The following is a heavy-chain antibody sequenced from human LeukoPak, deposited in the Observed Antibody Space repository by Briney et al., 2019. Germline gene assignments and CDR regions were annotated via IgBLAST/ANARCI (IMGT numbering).Heavy chain of an antibody. V-gene: IGHV1-2*02. CDR2: INPNSGGT. Sequence: GASVKVSCKASGYTFTGYYMHWVRQAPGQGLEWMGWINPNSGGTNYAQKFQGRVTMTRDTSISTAYMELSGLRSDDTAVYYCARDRRIAAATSVGYWGQGTLVTVSS. CDR1: GYTFTGYY. J-gene: IGHJ4*02. D-gene: IGHD6-13*01. CDR3: ARDRRIAAATSVGY.